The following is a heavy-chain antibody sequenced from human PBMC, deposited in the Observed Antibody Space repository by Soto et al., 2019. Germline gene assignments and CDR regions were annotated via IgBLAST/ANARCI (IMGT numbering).Heavy chain of an antibody. V-gene: IGHV4-39*07. D-gene: IGHD1-7*01. CDR2: ISYSGST. Sequence: PSETLSLTCTVSGGFISSDSYYWGWIRQSPEKGLEWIASISYSGSTYYNPTLKSRLIISVDTSKNQFSLKLSSVTAADAAVYYCARTESGTFDPWGQGTLVTVSS. CDR1: GGFISSDSYY. CDR3: ARTESGTFDP. J-gene: IGHJ5*02.